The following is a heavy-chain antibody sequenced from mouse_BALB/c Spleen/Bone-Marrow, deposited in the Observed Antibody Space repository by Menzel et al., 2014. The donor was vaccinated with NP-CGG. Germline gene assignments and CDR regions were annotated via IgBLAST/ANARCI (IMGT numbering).Heavy chain of an antibody. V-gene: IGHV1-14*01. D-gene: IGHD4-1*02. CDR3: ASHNWDYAMDY. CDR1: GYTFTSYV. J-gene: IGHJ4*01. CDR2: INPYNDGT. Sequence: LQESGPELVKPGASVKMSCKASGYTFTSYVMHWVKQKPGQGPEWIGYINPYNDGTKYNEKFKGKATLTSDKSSSTAYMELSSPTSEDSAVYYCASHNWDYAMDYWGQGTSVTVSS.